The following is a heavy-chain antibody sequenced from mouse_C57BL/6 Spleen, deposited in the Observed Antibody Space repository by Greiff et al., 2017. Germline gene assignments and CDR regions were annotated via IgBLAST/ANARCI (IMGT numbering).Heavy chain of an antibody. CDR3: ARSLRSTWYFDV. V-gene: IGHV1-42*01. CDR1: GYSFTGYY. CDR2: INPSTGGN. Sequence: VQLQQSGPELVKPGASVKISCKASGYSFTGYYMNWVKQSPEKSLEWIGEINPSTGGNTYNQKFKAKATLTVDKSSSTAYMQLKSLTSEDSAVYYCARSLRSTWYFDVWGTGTTVTVSS. J-gene: IGHJ1*03. D-gene: IGHD1-1*01.